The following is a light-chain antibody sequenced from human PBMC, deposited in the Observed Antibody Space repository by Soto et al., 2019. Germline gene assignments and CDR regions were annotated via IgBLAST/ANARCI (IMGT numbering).Light chain of an antibody. CDR1: QSVSRS. Sequence: EIVLTQSPATLSLSPGDRATLSCRASQSVSRSLTWYQQKPGQAPRLLIYDASTRATGIPPRFSGSGSGTDFTLTISSLEPEDFAVYWCQHYGNSPTFGQGTRVQIK. CDR2: DAS. J-gene: IGKJ1*01. V-gene: IGKV3-11*01. CDR3: QHYGNSPT.